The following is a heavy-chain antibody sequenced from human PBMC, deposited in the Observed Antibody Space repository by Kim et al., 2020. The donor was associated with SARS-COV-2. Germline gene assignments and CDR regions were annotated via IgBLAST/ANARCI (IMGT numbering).Heavy chain of an antibody. V-gene: IGHV3-11*06. CDR3: ARVGDYCTNGVCDAFDI. J-gene: IGHJ3*02. D-gene: IGHD2-8*01. Sequence: VKGRFTISRDNAKNSLYLQMNSLRAEDTAVYYCARVGDYCTNGVCDAFDIWGQGTMVTVSS.